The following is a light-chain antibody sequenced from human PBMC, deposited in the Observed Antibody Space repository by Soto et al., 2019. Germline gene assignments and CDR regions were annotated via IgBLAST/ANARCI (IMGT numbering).Light chain of an antibody. CDR1: QSVSNY. V-gene: IGKV3-11*01. J-gene: IGKJ4*01. CDR2: DAS. Sequence: EIVLTQSPATLSLSPGEGATLSCRASQSVSNYLAWYQQKPGQAPRLLIFDASKRATGIPARFSGSGSGTDFTLTISSLEPEDFAVYSCLQRNNWPLTFGGGTKVQI. CDR3: LQRNNWPLT.